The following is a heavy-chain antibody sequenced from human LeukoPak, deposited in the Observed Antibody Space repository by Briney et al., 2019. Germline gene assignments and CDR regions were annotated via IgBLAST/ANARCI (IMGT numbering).Heavy chain of an antibody. Sequence: GGSLRLSCAASGFTFSSYAMSWVRQAPGKGLEWVSDISGSGGSTYYADSVKGRFTISRDNSKNTLYLQMNSLRAEDTAVYYCAIDRGSGYQIDYWGQGTLVTVSS. J-gene: IGHJ4*02. CDR2: ISGSGGST. CDR3: AIDRGSGYQIDY. V-gene: IGHV3-23*01. D-gene: IGHD6-19*01. CDR1: GFTFSSYA.